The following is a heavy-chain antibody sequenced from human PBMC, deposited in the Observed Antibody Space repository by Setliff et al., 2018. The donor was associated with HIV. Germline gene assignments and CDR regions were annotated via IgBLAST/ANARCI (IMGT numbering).Heavy chain of an antibody. CDR1: GYSISSGYY. D-gene: IGHD6-13*01. CDR3: ARGRGSSSSWPIDY. V-gene: IGHV4-38-2*01. J-gene: IGHJ4*02. CDR2: IYHSGST. Sequence: SETLSLTCAVSGYSISSGYYWGWIRQPPGKGLEWIGSIYHSGSTYYNPSLKSRVTISVDTSKNQFSLKLSSVTAADTAVYYCARGRGSSSSWPIDYWGQGTLVTVSS.